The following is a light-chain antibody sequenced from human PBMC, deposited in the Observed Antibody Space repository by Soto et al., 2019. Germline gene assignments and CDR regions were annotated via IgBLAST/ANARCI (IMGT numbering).Light chain of an antibody. Sequence: QSVLTQPPSASGTPGQRVTISCSGSISNLGSNFIYWYQQLPGAAPKLLISRNNERPSGVPDLFSGSKSGTSASLAISGLRSEDEADYHCAAWDDSLSGVVFGGGTKLTVL. CDR2: RNN. V-gene: IGLV1-47*01. CDR3: AAWDDSLSGVV. CDR1: ISNLGSNF. J-gene: IGLJ3*02.